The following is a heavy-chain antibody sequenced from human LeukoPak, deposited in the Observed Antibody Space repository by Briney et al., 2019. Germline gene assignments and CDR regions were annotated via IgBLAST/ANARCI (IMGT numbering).Heavy chain of an antibody. D-gene: IGHD2-2*01. V-gene: IGHV3-48*01. CDR2: ISSSGNTF. Sequence: QPGGSLTLSCAASGFTSSSYSVNWVRQAPGKGLEWVSYISSSGNTFYYADSVKGRFTISRDNAKNSLYLQMNSLRAEDTAVYYCARVAQKDIVVVAAAKDYWGQGTLVTVSS. CDR3: ARVAQKDIVVVAAAKDY. CDR1: GFTSSSYS. J-gene: IGHJ4*02.